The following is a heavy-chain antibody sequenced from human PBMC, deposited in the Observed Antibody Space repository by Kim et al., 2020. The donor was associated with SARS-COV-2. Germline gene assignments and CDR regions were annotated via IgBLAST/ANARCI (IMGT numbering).Heavy chain of an antibody. J-gene: IGHJ6*02. V-gene: IGHV7-4-1*01. CDR1: GYTFTTYA. CDR2: INTNTGQP. D-gene: IGHD3-16*01. Sequence: ASVKVSCKASGYTFTTYAINWVRQAPGQGPEWMGWINTNTGQPTYAQGFTGRFVFTVDTSVNTAYLQIDSLKAEDTAVYYCARVVAYTPDVWGQGTTVTVSS. CDR3: ARVVAYTPDV.